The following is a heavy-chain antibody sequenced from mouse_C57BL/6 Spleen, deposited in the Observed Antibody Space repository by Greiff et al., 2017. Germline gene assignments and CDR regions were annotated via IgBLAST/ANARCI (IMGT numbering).Heavy chain of an antibody. CDR1: GYTFTSYW. Sequence: QVQLQQPGAELVKPGASVTMSCKASGYTFTSYWITWVKQRPGQGLEWIGDIYPGSGSTNYNEKFKSKATLTVDTSSSTAYMQLSSLTSEDSAVYYCARWDYDEAWFAYWGQGTLVTVSA. D-gene: IGHD2-4*01. CDR2: IYPGSGST. J-gene: IGHJ3*01. V-gene: IGHV1-55*01. CDR3: ARWDYDEAWFAY.